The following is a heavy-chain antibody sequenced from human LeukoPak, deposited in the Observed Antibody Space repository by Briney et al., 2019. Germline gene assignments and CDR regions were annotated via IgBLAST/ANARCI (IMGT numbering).Heavy chain of an antibody. CDR2: IDTGGTT. D-gene: IGHD2-15*01. CDR1: GFTVSSSY. CDR3: ARDQGGPFDY. Sequence: QAGGSLRLSCAASGFTVSSSYMIWVRQAPGKGLEWVSVIDTGGTTYYADSVKGRFTISRDNPKNTLYLQMNSLGADDTAVYYCARDQGGPFDYWGQGTLVTVSS. J-gene: IGHJ4*02. V-gene: IGHV3-53*01.